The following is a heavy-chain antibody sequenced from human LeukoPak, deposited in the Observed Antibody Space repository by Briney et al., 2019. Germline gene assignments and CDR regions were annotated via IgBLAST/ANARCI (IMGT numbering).Heavy chain of an antibody. CDR1: GYTFSTYW. Sequence: GESLKISCQGSGYTFSTYWIGWVRQMSGKGLEWMGIIYPDDSDTRYSPSFQGQVTISADKSISTVYLQWNSLRASDTAIYYCARKGRSTDVIFDWGQGTLVTVSS. V-gene: IGHV5-51*01. J-gene: IGHJ4*02. D-gene: IGHD2-8*01. CDR3: ARKGRSTDVIFD. CDR2: IYPDDSDT.